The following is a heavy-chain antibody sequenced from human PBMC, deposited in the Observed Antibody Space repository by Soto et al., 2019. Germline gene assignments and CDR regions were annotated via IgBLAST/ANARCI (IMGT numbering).Heavy chain of an antibody. J-gene: IGHJ4*02. V-gene: IGHV4-59*01. CDR3: AKEDSRYFDS. CDR1: GGSINGDY. Sequence: NPSETLSLTCTVSGGSINGDYWTWIRQPPGKGLEWIGYIYNSGSTNYNPSLKSRVTISVDTSKNQFSLKLNSVTAADTAVYYCAKEDSRYFDSWGQGTLVTVS. CDR2: IYNSGST.